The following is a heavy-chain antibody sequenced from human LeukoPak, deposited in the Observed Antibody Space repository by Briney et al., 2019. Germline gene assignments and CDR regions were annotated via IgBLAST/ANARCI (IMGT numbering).Heavy chain of an antibody. Sequence: PSETLSLTCTVSGGSVSSGSYYWSWIRQPPGKGLEWIGYIYYSGSTNYNPSLKSRVTISVDTSKNQFSLKLSSVTAADTAVYYCARGHIVVVTAIFYYYYGMDVWGQGDHGHRLL. D-gene: IGHD2-21*02. CDR2: IYYSGST. J-gene: IGHJ6*02. V-gene: IGHV4-61*01. CDR3: ARGHIVVVTAIFYYYYGMDV. CDR1: GGSVSSGSYY.